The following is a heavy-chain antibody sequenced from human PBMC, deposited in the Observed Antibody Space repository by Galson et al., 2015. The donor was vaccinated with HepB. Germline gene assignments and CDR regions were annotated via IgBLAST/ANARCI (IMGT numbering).Heavy chain of an antibody. CDR3: ARDSYALRYFDWLFRFDY. CDR2: TYYRSKWYN. CDR1: GDSVSSNSAA. V-gene: IGHV6-1*01. Sequence: CAISGDSVSSNSAAWNWIRQSPSRGLEWLGRTYYRSKWYNDYAVSVKSRITINPDTSKNQFSLQLNSVTPEDTAVYYCARDSYALRYFDWLFRFDYWGQGTLVTVSS. J-gene: IGHJ4*02. D-gene: IGHD3-9*01.